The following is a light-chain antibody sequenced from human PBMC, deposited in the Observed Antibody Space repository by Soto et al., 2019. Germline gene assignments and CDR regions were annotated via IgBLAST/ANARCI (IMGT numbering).Light chain of an antibody. V-gene: IGKV4-1*01. J-gene: IGKJ3*01. CDR2: WAS. CDR1: ESVLHSPNNKNY. CDR3: QQYYNTPFT. Sequence: DNVMTQSPDSLAVSLGERATINCKSSESVLHSPNNKNYLAWYQQKPGQPPKLLIYWASTRESGVPDRFSGSGSGADFTLTISSLQDEDVAVYYCQQYYNTPFTFGPGTRVDIK.